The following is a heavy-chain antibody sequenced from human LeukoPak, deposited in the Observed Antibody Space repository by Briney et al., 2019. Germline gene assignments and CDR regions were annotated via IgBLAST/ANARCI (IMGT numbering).Heavy chain of an antibody. CDR2: INPNSGGT. CDR3: ATKKYCGGDCYSAASYYYYYYMDV. V-gene: IGHV1-2*02. Sequence: GASVKVSCKASGYTFTGYYMHWVRQAPGQGLEWMGWINPNSGGTNYAQKFQGRVTMTTDTSTSTAYMELRSLRSDDTAVYYCATKKYCGGDCYSAASYYYYYYMDVWGKGTTVTVSS. D-gene: IGHD2-21*02. J-gene: IGHJ6*03. CDR1: GYTFTGYY.